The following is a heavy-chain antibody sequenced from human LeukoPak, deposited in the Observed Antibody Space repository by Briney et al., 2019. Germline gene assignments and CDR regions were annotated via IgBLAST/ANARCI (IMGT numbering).Heavy chain of an antibody. CDR2: IYYSGST. CDR3: ARASIHYYGSGSYYDPVWFAP. Sequence: SSETLFLTCSVSGGSISSNYWRWIRQPPGKGLEWIGYIYYSGSTNYNPSLKSRVTISVDTSKNQFSLKLSSVTAADTAVYYCARASIHYYGSGSYYDPVWFAPRGPGTLVTVSS. D-gene: IGHD3-10*01. V-gene: IGHV4-59*01. CDR1: GGSISSNY. J-gene: IGHJ5*02.